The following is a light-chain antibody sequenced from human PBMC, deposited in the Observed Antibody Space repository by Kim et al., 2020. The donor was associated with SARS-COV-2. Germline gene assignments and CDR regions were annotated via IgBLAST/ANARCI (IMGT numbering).Light chain of an antibody. CDR2: SNT. CDR1: SSNIGAGYA. CDR3: QSYDNARRGWL. J-gene: IGLJ2*01. Sequence: QRVTISGTGSSSNIGAGYAVHWYQQLPGTVPKLLIFSNTNRLSGVPDRFSGSKSGASASLAITGLQADDEADYYCQSYDNARRGWLFGGGTQLTVL. V-gene: IGLV1-40*03.